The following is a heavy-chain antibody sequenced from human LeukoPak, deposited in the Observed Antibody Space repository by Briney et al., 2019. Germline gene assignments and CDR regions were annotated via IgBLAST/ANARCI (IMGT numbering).Heavy chain of an antibody. CDR3: ARSVEGYCSGGSCYSYSYYMDV. CDR2: IYYSGST. J-gene: IGHJ6*03. V-gene: IGHV4-59*01. D-gene: IGHD2-15*01. Sequence: SETLSLTCTVSGGSISSYYWSWIRQPPGKGLEWIGYIYYSGSTNYNPSLKSRVTISVDTSKNQFYLKLSSVTAADTAVYYCARSVEGYCSGGSCYSYSYYMDVWGKGTTVTVSS. CDR1: GGSISSYY.